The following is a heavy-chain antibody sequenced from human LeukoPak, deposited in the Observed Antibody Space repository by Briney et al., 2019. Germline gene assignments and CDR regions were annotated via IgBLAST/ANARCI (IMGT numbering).Heavy chain of an antibody. CDR2: INPNSGGT. CDR1: GYTFTDYF. CDR3: ARTPHYCSGGSCYFDVFDI. V-gene: IGHV1-2*02. Sequence: ASVKVSCKASGYTFTDYFMHWVRQAPGQGLEWMGWINPNSGGTHYAQKFQGRVTMTRDTSISTAYMELRSLRSDDTAVYYCARTPHYCSGGSCYFDVFDIWGQGTMVTVSS. J-gene: IGHJ3*02. D-gene: IGHD2-15*01.